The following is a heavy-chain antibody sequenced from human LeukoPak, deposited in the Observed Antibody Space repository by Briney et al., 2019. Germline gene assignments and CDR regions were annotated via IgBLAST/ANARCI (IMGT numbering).Heavy chain of an antibody. CDR1: GRPISSGDYY. J-gene: IGHJ5*02. V-gene: IGHV4-30-4*01. CDR3: ARPYYYDSRIDP. D-gene: IGHD3-22*01. Sequence: SEPLSLTCTVSGRPISSGDYYWPWIRQPPGRGLEWIAYMYYSGSTYYDPSLKSRVTMSADTSKNQLSLKLSSVTAADTAVYYCARPYYYDSRIDPWGQGILVTVSS. CDR2: MYYSGST.